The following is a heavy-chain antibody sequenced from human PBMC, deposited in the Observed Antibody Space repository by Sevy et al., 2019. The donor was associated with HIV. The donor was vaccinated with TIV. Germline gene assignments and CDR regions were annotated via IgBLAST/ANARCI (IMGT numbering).Heavy chain of an antibody. CDR3: ATTKDYYESSGSPFDY. V-gene: IGHV1-24*01. D-gene: IGHD3-22*01. Sequence: ASVKVSCKVSGYRLSKLSMHWVRQAPGKGLEWMGSFDPEDDETIYAQIFQGRVAMTEDTSTDTAYMELSTLRSEDTAVYYCATTKDYYESSGSPFDYWGQGPLVTVSS. CDR1: GYRLSKLS. CDR2: FDPEDDET. J-gene: IGHJ4*02.